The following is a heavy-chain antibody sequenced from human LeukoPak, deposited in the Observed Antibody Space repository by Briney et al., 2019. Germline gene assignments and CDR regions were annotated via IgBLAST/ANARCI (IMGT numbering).Heavy chain of an antibody. CDR1: GYTFTSYG. J-gene: IGHJ4*02. Sequence: ASVTVSCTASGYTFTSYGISWVRQAPGQGLEWMGWISAYNGNTNYAQKLQGRVTMTTDTSTSTAYMELRSLRSDDTAVYYCARDPFFLGDIVVVPAATPFDYWGQGTLVTVSS. CDR3: ARDPFFLGDIVVVPAATPFDY. D-gene: IGHD2-2*01. V-gene: IGHV1-18*01. CDR2: ISAYNGNT.